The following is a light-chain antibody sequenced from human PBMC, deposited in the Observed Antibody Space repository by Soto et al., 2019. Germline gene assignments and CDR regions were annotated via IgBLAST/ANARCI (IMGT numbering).Light chain of an antibody. Sequence: DIQMTQSPSSLSASVGDGVTITCRASQSISTYFNWYQRKPGEGPILLIYAASTLQTGVPSRFSGSGSETDFTLTISSLQPEDCATYYCQQSYSSPYTFGQGTKVEIK. CDR1: QSISTY. CDR3: QQSYSSPYT. V-gene: IGKV1-39*01. CDR2: AAS. J-gene: IGKJ2*01.